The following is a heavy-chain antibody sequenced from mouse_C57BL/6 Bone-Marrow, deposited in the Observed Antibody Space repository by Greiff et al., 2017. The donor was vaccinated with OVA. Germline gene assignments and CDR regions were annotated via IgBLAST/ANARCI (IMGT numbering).Heavy chain of an antibody. CDR3: ARDDSGTRAWFAY. CDR2: INYDGSST. CDR1: GFTFSDYY. D-gene: IGHD4-1*01. Sequence: EVMLVESEGGLVQPGSSMKLSCTASGFTFSDYYMAWVRQVPEKGLEWVANINYDGSSTYYLDSLKSRFIISRDNEKNILYLQMSSLKSEDTATYYCARDDSGTRAWFAYWGQGTLVTVSA. J-gene: IGHJ3*01. V-gene: IGHV5-16*01.